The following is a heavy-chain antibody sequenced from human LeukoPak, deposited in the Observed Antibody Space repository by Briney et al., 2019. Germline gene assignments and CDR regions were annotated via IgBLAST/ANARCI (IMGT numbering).Heavy chain of an antibody. CDR1: GGSISSSSYY. D-gene: IGHD2-21*02. V-gene: IGHV4-39*07. CDR2: IYYSGST. J-gene: IGHJ5*02. CDR3: ARGAVVTAVNWFDP. Sequence: PSETLSLTCTVSGGSISSSSYYWGWIRQPPGTGLEWIGSIYYSGSTYYNPSLKSRVTISVDTSKNQFSLKLSSVTAADTAVYYCARGAVVTAVNWFDPWGHGTLVTVSS.